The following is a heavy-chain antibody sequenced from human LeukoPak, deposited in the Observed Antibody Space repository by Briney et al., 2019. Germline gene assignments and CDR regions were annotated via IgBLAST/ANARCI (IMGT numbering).Heavy chain of an antibody. CDR3: ARGRTYYYDSSRHWYFDL. D-gene: IGHD3-22*01. V-gene: IGHV6-1*01. CDR1: GDSVSSNSAA. CDR2: TYYRSKWYN. J-gene: IGHJ2*01. Sequence: SQTLSLTCAISGDSVSSNSAAWNWIRQSPSRGLEWLGRTYYRSKWYNDYAVSVKSRITINPDTSKNQFSLQLNSVTPEDTAVYYCARGRTYYYDSSRHWYFDLWGRGTLVTVSS.